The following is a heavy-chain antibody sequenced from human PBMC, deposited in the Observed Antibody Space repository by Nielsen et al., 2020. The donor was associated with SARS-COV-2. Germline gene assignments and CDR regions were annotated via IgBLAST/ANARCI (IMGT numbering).Heavy chain of an antibody. CDR2: IWYDGSNK. CDR1: GFTFSSYG. CDR3: ARGEIQLWHGAVAGTIVDY. J-gene: IGHJ4*02. D-gene: IGHD6-19*01. V-gene: IGHV3-33*01. Sequence: GESLKISCAASGFTFSSYGMHWVRQAPGKGLEWVAVIWYDGSNKCYADSVKGRFTISRDNSKNTLYLQMNSLRAEDTAVYYCARGEIQLWHGAVAGTIVDYWGQGTPVTVSS.